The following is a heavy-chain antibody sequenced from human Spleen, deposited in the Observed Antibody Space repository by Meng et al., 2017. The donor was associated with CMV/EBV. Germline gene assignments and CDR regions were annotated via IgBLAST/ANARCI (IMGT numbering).Heavy chain of an antibody. CDR1: GAYTSDAKW. Sequence: SGAYTSDAKWWSWVAAAQGRGVAWVGERILSTDAQGNTYHESEDTISVNKSKNQFSEMLSSVVAAETAVYYCARAGSDYISRYFDYWGQGTLVTVSS. D-gene: IGHD4-11*01. CDR2: RILSTDA. CDR3: ARAGSDYISRYFDY. J-gene: IGHJ4*02. V-gene: IGHV4-4*02.